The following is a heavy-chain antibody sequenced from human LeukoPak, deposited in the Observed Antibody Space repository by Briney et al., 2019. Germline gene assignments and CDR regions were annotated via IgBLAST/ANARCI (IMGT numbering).Heavy chain of an antibody. CDR1: GFTFSSYG. CDR3: ARDVRGFDP. CDR2: IRFDGTSE. V-gene: IGHV3-30*02. J-gene: IGHJ5*02. Sequence: GGSLRLSCAASGFTFSSYGMHWVRQAPGKGLEWVAFIRFDGTSEFYADSVKGRFTISRDNSKNTLYLQMNSLRAEDTAVYYCARDVRGFDPWGQGTLATVSS.